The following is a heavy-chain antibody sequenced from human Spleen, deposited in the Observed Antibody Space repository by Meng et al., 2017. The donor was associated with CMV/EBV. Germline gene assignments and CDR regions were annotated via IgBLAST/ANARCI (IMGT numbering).Heavy chain of an antibody. D-gene: IGHD3-3*01. V-gene: IGHV3-7*01. CDR1: GFVFSSYG. CDR2: IEQDGDDI. CDR3: ARIFGVQRHFDY. J-gene: IGHJ4*02. Sequence: GGSLRLSCAASGFVFSSYGMHWVRQAPGKGLEWVANIEQDGDDISYVDSVKGRFTISRDNADNLLFLQLNSLRAEDTAVYYCARIFGVQRHFDYWGQGTLVTVSS.